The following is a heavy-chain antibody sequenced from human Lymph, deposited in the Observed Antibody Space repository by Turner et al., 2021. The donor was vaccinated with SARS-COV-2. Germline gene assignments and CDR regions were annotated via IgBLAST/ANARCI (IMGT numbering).Heavy chain of an antibody. CDR2: ISYDGSNK. V-gene: IGHV3-30*18. CDR1: GLTFSSYG. Sequence: QVQLVQSGGGVVQPGRSLRPSCAASGLTFSSYGMHWVRQAPGKGLQWVAVISYDGSNKYYADAVTGLFTISRDNSKNTRFLKMNSLRAEDTAVYYCAKEERREDWGMDVWGQGTTVTVSS. D-gene: IGHD3-9*01. J-gene: IGHJ6*02. CDR3: AKEERREDWGMDV.